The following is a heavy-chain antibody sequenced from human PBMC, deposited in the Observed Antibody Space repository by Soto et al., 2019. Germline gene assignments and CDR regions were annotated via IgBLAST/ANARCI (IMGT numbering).Heavy chain of an antibody. CDR1: GYTFTSYY. Sequence: AASVKVSCKASGYTFTSYYMHWVRQAPGQGLEWMGIINPSGGSTSYAQKFQGRVTMTRDTSTSTVYMELSSLRSEDTAVYYCARNRYYYGSGSYYNVSYYYGMDVWGQGTTVTVSS. J-gene: IGHJ6*02. CDR3: ARNRYYYGSGSYYNVSYYYGMDV. D-gene: IGHD3-10*01. V-gene: IGHV1-46*01. CDR2: INPSGGST.